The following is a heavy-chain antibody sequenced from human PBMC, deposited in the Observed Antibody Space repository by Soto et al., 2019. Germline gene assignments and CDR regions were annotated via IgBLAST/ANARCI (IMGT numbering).Heavy chain of an antibody. V-gene: IGHV4-34*01. Sequence: ASETLSLTCAVYCGSFSGYYWSWIRQPPGKGLEWIGEINHSGSTNYNPSLKSRVTISVDTSKNQFSLKLSSVTAADTAVYYCARRHYYDSSGYPYYFDYWGQGTLVTVSP. J-gene: IGHJ4*02. CDR2: INHSGST. D-gene: IGHD3-22*01. CDR3: ARRHYYDSSGYPYYFDY. CDR1: CGSFSGYY.